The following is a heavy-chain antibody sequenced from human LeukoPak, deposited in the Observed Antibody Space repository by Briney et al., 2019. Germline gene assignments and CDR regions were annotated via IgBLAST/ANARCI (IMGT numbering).Heavy chain of an antibody. D-gene: IGHD1-26*01. CDR2: INHSGST. CDR3: ARGRGSGSYYAY. CDR1: GGSFSGYY. Sequence: SETLSLTCAVYGGSFSGYYWSWIRQPPGKGLEWIGEINHSGSTNYNPSLKSRVTISVDTSKNQFSLKLSSVTAAGTAVYYCARGRGSGSYYAYWGQGTLVTVSS. J-gene: IGHJ4*02. V-gene: IGHV4-34*01.